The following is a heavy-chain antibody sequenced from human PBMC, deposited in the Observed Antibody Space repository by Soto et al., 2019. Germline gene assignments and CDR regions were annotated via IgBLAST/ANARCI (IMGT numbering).Heavy chain of an antibody. D-gene: IGHD6-13*01. CDR1: GFTFSSYG. CDR3: AKDRGPYSSSRVIWFDP. J-gene: IGHJ5*02. CDR2: ISYDGSNK. Sequence: ESGGGVVQPGRSLRLSCAASGFTFSSYGMHWVRQAPGKGLEWVAVISYDGSNKYYADSVKGRFTISRDNSKNTLYLQMNSLRAEDTAVYYCAKDRGPYSSSRVIWFDPWGQGTLVTVSS. V-gene: IGHV3-30*18.